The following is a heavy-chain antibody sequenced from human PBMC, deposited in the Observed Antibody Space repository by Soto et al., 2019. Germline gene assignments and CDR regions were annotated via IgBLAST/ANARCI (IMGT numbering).Heavy chain of an antibody. CDR3: ARGVTTVTTFDY. D-gene: IGHD4-17*01. V-gene: IGHV4-30-2*01. CDR1: GGSISSGGYS. CDR2: IYLSGST. Sequence: TLSLTCAVSGGSISSGGYSCNWIRQPPGKGLEWIGYIYLSGSTYYNPSLKSRVTISVDRSKNQFSLKLSSVTAADTAVYYCARGVTTVTTFDYWGQGTLVTVSS. J-gene: IGHJ4*02.